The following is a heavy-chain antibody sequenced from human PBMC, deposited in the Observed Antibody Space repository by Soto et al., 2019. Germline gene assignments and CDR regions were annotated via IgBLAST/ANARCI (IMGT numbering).Heavy chain of an antibody. V-gene: IGHV3-30*18. CDR2: ISYDGSNK. CDR1: GFTFSSYG. CDR3: AKEGWLQLQGIDP. J-gene: IGHJ5*02. Sequence: GGSLRLSCAASGFTFSSYGMHWVRQAPGKGLEWVAVISYDGSNKYYADSVKGRFTISRDNSKNTLYLQMNSLRAEDTAVYYCAKEGWLQLQGIDPWGQGXLVTVSS. D-gene: IGHD5-12*01.